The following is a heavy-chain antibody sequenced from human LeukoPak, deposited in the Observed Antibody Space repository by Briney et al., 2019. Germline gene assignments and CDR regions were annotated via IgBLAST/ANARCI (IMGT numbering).Heavy chain of an antibody. CDR2: ISSSGSSI. CDR1: GFTFSDYY. Sequence: GGSLRLSCAASGFTFSDYYMSWIRQAPGKGLEWVSYISSSGSSIYYADSVKGRFTISRDNAKNSLYLQMNSLRAEDTAVYYCAKDLPDYGDYIEGYWGQGTLVTVSS. D-gene: IGHD4-17*01. J-gene: IGHJ4*02. CDR3: AKDLPDYGDYIEGY. V-gene: IGHV3-11*01.